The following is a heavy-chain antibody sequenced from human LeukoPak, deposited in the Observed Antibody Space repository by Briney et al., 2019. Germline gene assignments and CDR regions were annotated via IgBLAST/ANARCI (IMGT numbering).Heavy chain of an antibody. V-gene: IGHV5-51*01. CDR1: GYSFTSYW. D-gene: IGHD1-26*01. Sequence: GESLKISCKGSGYSFTSYWIGWVRQMPGKGLEWMGIIYPGDSDTRYSPSFQGQVTISADKSISTAYLQWSSLKASDTAMYYCAGFMRMGGAGNWFDPWGQGTLVTVSS. J-gene: IGHJ5*02. CDR3: AGFMRMGGAGNWFDP. CDR2: IYPGDSDT.